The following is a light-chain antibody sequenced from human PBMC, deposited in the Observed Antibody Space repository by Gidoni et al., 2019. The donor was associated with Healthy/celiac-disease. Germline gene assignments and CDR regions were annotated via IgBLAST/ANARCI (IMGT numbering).Light chain of an antibody. CDR2: GAS. CDR3: QQYNNWPYT. CDR1: QSVSSN. J-gene: IGKJ2*01. V-gene: IGKV3-15*01. Sequence: EIAPTQSPATLSVSPGERATLSCRASQSVSSNVAWYQQKPGQAPRLLIYGASTRAAGPPARFSGSGSGTEFTLTISSLQSEDFADYYCQQYNNWPYTFGQGTKLEIK.